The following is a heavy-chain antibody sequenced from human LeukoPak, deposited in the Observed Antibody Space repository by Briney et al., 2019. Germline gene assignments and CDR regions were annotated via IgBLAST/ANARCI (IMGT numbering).Heavy chain of an antibody. D-gene: IGHD1-14*01. J-gene: IGHJ6*03. Sequence: SETLSLTCAVYGGSFSGYYWSWIRQPPGKGLERIGEINHSGSTNYNPSLKSRVTISVDTSKNQFSLKLSSVTAADTAVYYCARGAITYYYYYYMDVWGKGTTVTISS. CDR1: GGSFSGYY. V-gene: IGHV4-34*01. CDR2: INHSGST. CDR3: ARGAITYYYYYYMDV.